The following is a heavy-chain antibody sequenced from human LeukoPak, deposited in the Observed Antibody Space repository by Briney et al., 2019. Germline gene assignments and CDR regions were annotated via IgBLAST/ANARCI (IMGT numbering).Heavy chain of an antibody. Sequence: GGSLRLSCTASGFICSDYWMAWVRQAPGKGLEWVANIKQDGSEKYYVDSVKGRFTISRDNAKNSLYLQMNSLRAEDTAVYYCARVSQYYDILTPYYYYGMDVWGQGTTVTVSS. V-gene: IGHV3-7*01. CDR3: ARVSQYYDILTPYYYYGMDV. D-gene: IGHD3-9*01. J-gene: IGHJ6*02. CDR1: GFICSDYW. CDR2: IKQDGSEK.